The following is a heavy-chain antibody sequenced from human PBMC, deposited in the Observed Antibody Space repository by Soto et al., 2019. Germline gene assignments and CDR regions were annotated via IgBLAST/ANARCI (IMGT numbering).Heavy chain of an antibody. Sequence: EVQLVESGGGLVQPGGSLRLSCAASGFTFSSYWMHWVRQVPGKGLVWVSRLYTDGSRTSYADSVKGRFTISRDNAKNTLYLPMNSLRADDTAVYYCARGAGGDYYMDAWGKGTTVTVSS. CDR1: GFTFSSYW. CDR2: LYTDGSRT. V-gene: IGHV3-74*01. CDR3: ARGAGGDYYMDA. J-gene: IGHJ6*03. D-gene: IGHD2-21*01.